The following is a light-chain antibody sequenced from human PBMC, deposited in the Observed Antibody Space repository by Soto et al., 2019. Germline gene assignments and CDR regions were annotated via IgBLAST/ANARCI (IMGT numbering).Light chain of an antibody. CDR3: TSYTTSTTWV. CDR2: EVR. CDR1: SSDVGGSNY. Sequence: QSVLTQPASVSGSPGQSITISCTGTSSDVGGSNYVSWYQQHPGKAPRLVISEVRNRPSGVSSRFSGSKSGNTASLTISGLQAEDEADYYCTSYTTSTTWVFGGGTKLTVL. V-gene: IGLV2-14*01. J-gene: IGLJ3*02.